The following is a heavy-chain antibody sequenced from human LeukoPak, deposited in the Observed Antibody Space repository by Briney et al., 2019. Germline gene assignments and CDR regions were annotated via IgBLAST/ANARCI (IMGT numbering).Heavy chain of an antibody. CDR3: TTDIVVVPAALIVGATQVDY. J-gene: IGHJ4*02. CDR1: GFTFSNAR. CDR2: IKSKTDGGTT. D-gene: IGHD2-2*01. V-gene: IGHV3-15*01. Sequence: GGSLRLSCVASGFTFSNARMSWVRQAPGKGLEWVGRIKSKTDGGTTDYAAPVKGRFTISGDDSKNTLYLQMNSLKTEDTAVYYCTTDIVVVPAALIVGATQVDYWGQGTLVTVSS.